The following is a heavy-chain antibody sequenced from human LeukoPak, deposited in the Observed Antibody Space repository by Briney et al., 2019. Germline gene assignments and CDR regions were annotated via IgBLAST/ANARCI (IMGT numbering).Heavy chain of an antibody. Sequence: GGSLRLSCAASGFILDDYGMTWVRQGPGKGLEWVSGINWDGYSTGYADSVRGRFTISRANAKSTLYLQMNSLRPEDTALYYCVRDLRTDYAFDSWGQGTLVTVSS. V-gene: IGHV3-20*04. CDR2: INWDGYST. CDR1: GFILDDYG. D-gene: IGHD4/OR15-4a*01. J-gene: IGHJ4*02. CDR3: VRDLRTDYAFDS.